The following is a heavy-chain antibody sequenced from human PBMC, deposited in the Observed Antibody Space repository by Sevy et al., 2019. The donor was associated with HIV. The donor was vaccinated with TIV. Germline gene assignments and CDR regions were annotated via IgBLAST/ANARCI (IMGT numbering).Heavy chain of an antibody. D-gene: IGHD3-3*01. Sequence: GGSLRLSCAASGFTFSNAWMSWVRQAPGKGLEWVGCIKTKNEGGTIDYAAPVKGRFTISRDDSKNTLSLQMNSLKTEDTAVYYCTTDPITLFGVVISEAGPDYWGQGTLVTVSS. J-gene: IGHJ4*02. V-gene: IGHV3-15*01. CDR1: GFTFSNAW. CDR2: IKTKNEGGTI. CDR3: TTDPITLFGVVISEAGPDY.